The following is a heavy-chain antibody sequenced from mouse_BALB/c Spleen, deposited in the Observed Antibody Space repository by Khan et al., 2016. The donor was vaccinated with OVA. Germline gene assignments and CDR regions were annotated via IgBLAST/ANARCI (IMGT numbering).Heavy chain of an antibody. V-gene: IGHV1-7*01. J-gene: IGHJ2*01. D-gene: IGHD1-1*02. Sequence: QIQLVQSGAELAKPGASVKMSCKASGYTFINYWIIWVKQRPGQGLEWIGYINPSTGYTEYNQNFKDKATLTADKSSSTAYMQLSSLTSEDSAVYYCARRGLRWDFDYWGQGTTLTVSS. CDR1: GYTFINYW. CDR2: INPSTGYT. CDR3: ARRGLRWDFDY.